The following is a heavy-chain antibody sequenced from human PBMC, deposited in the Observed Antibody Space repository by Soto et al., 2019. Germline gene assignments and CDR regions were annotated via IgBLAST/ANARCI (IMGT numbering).Heavy chain of an antibody. CDR2: ISGSGGST. V-gene: IGHV3-23*01. Sequence: GGSLRLSCAASGFTFSSYAMSWVRQAPGKGLEWVSAISGSGGSTYYADSVKGRLTISRDNSKNTLYLQMNSLRAEDTAVYYCARQDTAMAYYYYYGMDVWGQGTTVTVSS. CDR1: GFTFSSYA. D-gene: IGHD5-18*01. J-gene: IGHJ6*02. CDR3: ARQDTAMAYYYYYGMDV.